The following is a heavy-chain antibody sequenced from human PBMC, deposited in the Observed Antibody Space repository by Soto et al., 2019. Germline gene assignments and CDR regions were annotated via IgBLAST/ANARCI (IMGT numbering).Heavy chain of an antibody. Sequence: PAETLSLTCSVSGGSINNYYWNWIRQPPGKELEFIGYIYYSGSTNYNLSLKSRVSMSVDTSKNQFSLNLSSVTAADTAVYYCSRVGQWFGESVSMDVWGQGTTVTV. D-gene: IGHD3-10*01. CDR2: IYYSGST. J-gene: IGHJ6*02. CDR1: GGSINNYY. V-gene: IGHV4-59*01. CDR3: SRVGQWFGESVSMDV.